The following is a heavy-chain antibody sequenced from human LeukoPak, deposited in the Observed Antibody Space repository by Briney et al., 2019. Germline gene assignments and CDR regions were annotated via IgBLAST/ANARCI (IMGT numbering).Heavy chain of an antibody. D-gene: IGHD3-22*01. CDR3: ARRVRGGYYAIDT. Sequence: GGSLRLSCAASGFTFSSYWMHWVRQAPGKGLVWVSRINSGGSSTTYADSVKGRFTISRDNPRNTLYLQMNSLRAEDTAVYYCARRVRGGYYAIDTWGQGTLVTVSS. CDR1: GFTFSSYW. V-gene: IGHV3-74*01. J-gene: IGHJ5*02. CDR2: INSGGSST.